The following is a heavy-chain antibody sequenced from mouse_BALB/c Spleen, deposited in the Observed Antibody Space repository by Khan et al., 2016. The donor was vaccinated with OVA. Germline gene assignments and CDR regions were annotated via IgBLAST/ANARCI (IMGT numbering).Heavy chain of an antibody. D-gene: IGHD1-1*01. J-gene: IGHJ2*01. CDR3: ARGNYHGYYFDY. V-gene: IGHV3-2*02. Sequence: EVKLLESGPGLVKPSQSLSLTCTVTGYSITSGYAWNWIRQFPGNKLEWMGYISYSGGTSYNPSLKSRISITRDTSKNQFFLQLNSVTTEDTATYYCARGNYHGYYFDYWGQGTTLTVSS. CDR1: GYSITSGYA. CDR2: ISYSGGT.